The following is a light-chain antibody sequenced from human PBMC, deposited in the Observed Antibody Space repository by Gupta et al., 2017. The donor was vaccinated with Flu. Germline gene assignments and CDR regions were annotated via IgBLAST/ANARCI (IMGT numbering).Light chain of an antibody. V-gene: IGKV1-12*01. CDR3: HRTENFPWT. J-gene: IGKJ1*01. CDR2: AAS. CDR1: QGISAW. Sequence: PSSVSASVGDTVTITCRASQGISAWLAWYQQKPGKAPKLLMSAASSLESGVPTRFSGSGSGTDFTLTISRLQPEDFATYYCHRTENFPWTFGQGTKVEIK.